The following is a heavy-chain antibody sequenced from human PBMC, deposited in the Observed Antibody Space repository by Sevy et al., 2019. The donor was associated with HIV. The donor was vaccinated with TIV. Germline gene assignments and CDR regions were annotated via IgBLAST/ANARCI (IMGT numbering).Heavy chain of an antibody. CDR1: GFTFINYG. D-gene: IGHD2-15*01. J-gene: IGHJ6*02. Sequence: GGSLRLSCAASGFTFINYGMSWVRQAPGKGLEWVSVISGSGDTTNYADSVKGRFVISRDNSKDTMYLQLNSLRAEDTAVYYCAKDIRVALVVPSPGYGMDVWGHGTLVTVSS. CDR3: AKDIRVALVVPSPGYGMDV. CDR2: ISGSGDTT. V-gene: IGHV3-23*01.